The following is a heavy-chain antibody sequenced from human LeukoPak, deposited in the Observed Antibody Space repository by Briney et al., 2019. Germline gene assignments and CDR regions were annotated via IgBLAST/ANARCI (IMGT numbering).Heavy chain of an antibody. J-gene: IGHJ4*02. V-gene: IGHV5-51*01. CDR1: GYSFTSYW. Sequence: GESLKISCKGSGYSFTSYWIGWVRQMPGKGLEWMGIISPGDSDTRYSPSFQGQVTISADKSISTAYLQWSSLKASDTAMYYCARQAYYDFWSGYAGDYWGQGTLVTVSS. D-gene: IGHD3-3*01. CDR2: ISPGDSDT. CDR3: ARQAYYDFWSGYAGDY.